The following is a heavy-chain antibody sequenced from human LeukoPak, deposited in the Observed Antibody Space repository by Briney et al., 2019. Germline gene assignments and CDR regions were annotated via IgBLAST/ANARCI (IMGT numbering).Heavy chain of an antibody. CDR3: ARVGYYDFWSGFATGFDY. Sequence: PGGSLRLSCAASGFTFSSYAMSWVRQAPGKGLEWVSAISGSGGSTYYADSVKGRFTISRDNSKNSLYLQMNSLRAEDTAVYYCARVGYYDFWSGFATGFDYWGQGTLVTVSS. J-gene: IGHJ4*02. D-gene: IGHD3-3*01. V-gene: IGHV3-23*01. CDR1: GFTFSSYA. CDR2: ISGSGGST.